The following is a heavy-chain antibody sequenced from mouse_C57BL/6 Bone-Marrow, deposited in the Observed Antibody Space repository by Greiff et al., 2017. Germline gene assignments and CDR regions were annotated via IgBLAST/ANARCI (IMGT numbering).Heavy chain of an antibody. CDR3: TTSYDGYYGGYWYFDV. J-gene: IGHJ1*03. D-gene: IGHD2-3*01. V-gene: IGHV14-1*01. CDR1: GFNIKDYY. CDR2: IDPEDGDT. Sequence: EVQLQQSGAELVRPGASVKLSCTASGFNIKDYYMHWVKQRPEQGLEWIGRIDPEDGDTEYAPKFQGKATMTADTSSNTAYLQLSSLTSEDTAVYYCTTSYDGYYGGYWYFDVWGTGTTVTVSS.